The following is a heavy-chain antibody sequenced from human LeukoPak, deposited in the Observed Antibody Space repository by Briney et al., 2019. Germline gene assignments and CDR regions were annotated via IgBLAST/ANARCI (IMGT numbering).Heavy chain of an antibody. CDR3: IVFGDSNH. D-gene: IGHD4-17*01. J-gene: IGHJ5*02. CDR1: GFAGSHNY. V-gene: IGHV3-53*01. CDR2: THSSGGT. Sequence: GGSLRLSCTASGFAGSHNYMSWVRQAPGKGLEWVSATHSSGGTYYADSVKGRFTISRDTSKNTLYLQINSLSVEDTAVYYCIVFGDSNHWGQGTLVTVSS.